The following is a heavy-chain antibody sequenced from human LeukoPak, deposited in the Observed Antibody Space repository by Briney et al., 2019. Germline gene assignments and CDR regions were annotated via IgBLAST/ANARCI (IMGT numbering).Heavy chain of an antibody. V-gene: IGHV3-30*04. CDR3: ARGYYDILTPWSY. J-gene: IGHJ4*02. CDR2: ISYDESNK. Sequence: GRSLRLSCAASGFTFSSYAMHWVRQAPGKGLEWVAVISYDESNKYYADSVKGRFTISRDNSKNTLYLQMNSLRAEDTAVYYCARGYYDILTPWSYWGQGTLVTVSS. CDR1: GFTFSSYA. D-gene: IGHD3-9*01.